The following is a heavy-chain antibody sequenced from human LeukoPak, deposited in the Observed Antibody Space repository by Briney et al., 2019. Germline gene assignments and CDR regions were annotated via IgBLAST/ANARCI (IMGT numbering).Heavy chain of an antibody. D-gene: IGHD1-20*01. CDR1: GFTFSTYS. CDR2: ISSSSSTV. CDR3: ARLNGRSFDY. Sequence: GGSLRLSCAASGFTFSTYSMSWVRQAPGKGLEWVSYISSSSSTVYYADSVKGRFTISRDNAKNSLHLEANSLRGEDTAVFYCARLNGRSFDYWGQGTLVTVSS. J-gene: IGHJ4*02. V-gene: IGHV3-48*01.